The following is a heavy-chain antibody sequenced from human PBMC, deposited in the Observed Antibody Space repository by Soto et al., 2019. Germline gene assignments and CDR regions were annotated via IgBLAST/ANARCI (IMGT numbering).Heavy chain of an antibody. J-gene: IGHJ5*02. CDR3: AHYRGYSYDNWFDP. CDR2: IYWNDDK. Sequence: SGPTLVNPTQTLTLTCTFSGFSLSTSGVGVGWNRQPPGKALEWLALIYWNDDKRYSPSLKSRLTITKDTSKNQVVLTMTNMDPVDTATYYCAHYRGYSYDNWFDPWGQGTLVTVSS. CDR1: GFSLSTSGVG. V-gene: IGHV2-5*01. D-gene: IGHD5-18*01.